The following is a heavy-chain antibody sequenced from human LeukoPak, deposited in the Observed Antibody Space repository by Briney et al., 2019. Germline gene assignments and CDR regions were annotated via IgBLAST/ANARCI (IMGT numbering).Heavy chain of an antibody. V-gene: IGHV3-66*01. CDR3: ARDSSSYYFDY. D-gene: IGHD6-6*01. J-gene: IGHJ4*02. CDR1: GFTVTSNH. CDR2: IYTGGTT. Sequence: GGSLRLSCGASGFTVTSNHMNWARQAPGKGLEWVSIIYTGGTTHYADSLKDRFTISRDDSINTLYLQMNSLRAEDTAVYYCARDSSSYYFDYWGQGTLVTVSS.